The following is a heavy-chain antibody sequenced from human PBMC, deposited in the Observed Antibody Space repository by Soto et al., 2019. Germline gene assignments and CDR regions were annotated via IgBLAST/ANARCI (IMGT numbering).Heavy chain of an antibody. J-gene: IGHJ6*02. V-gene: IGHV1-69*01. D-gene: IGHD3-10*01. CDR2: IIPIFGTA. Sequence: QVQLVQSGAEVKKPGSSVKVSCKASGGTFSSYAISWVRQAPGQGLEWMGGIIPIFGTANSAQKFQGRVTITADESTSTAYMELSSLRSEDTAVYYCARRYYYGSGSDYGRLYYGMDVWGQGTTVTVSS. CDR3: ARRYYYGSGSDYGRLYYGMDV. CDR1: GGTFSSYA.